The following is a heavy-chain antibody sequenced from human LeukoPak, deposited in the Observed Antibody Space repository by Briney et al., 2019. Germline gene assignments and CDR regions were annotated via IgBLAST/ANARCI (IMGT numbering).Heavy chain of an antibody. D-gene: IGHD3-22*01. Sequence: PGGSLRLSCAASGVTFSSYSMNWVRQAPGKGLEWVSSISSSSNYIYYADSVKGRFTISRDNAKNSLYLQMNSLRAEDTAVYYCAQNFYDSSGFYFDYWGQGTLVTVSS. CDR3: AQNFYDSSGFYFDY. J-gene: IGHJ4*02. CDR1: GVTFSSYS. V-gene: IGHV3-21*01. CDR2: ISSSSNYI.